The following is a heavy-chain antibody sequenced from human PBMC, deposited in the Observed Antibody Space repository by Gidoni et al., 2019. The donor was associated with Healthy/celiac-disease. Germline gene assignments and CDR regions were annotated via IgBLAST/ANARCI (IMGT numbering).Heavy chain of an antibody. Sequence: QLQLQESGPGLVKPSETLSLTCTVSGGSIGSSSYYWGWIRQPPGKGLEWIGSIYYSGSTYYNPSLKSRVTISVDTSKNQFSLKLSSVTAADTAVYYCARYCSSTSCYTGIDYWGQGTLVTVSS. CDR1: GGSIGSSSYY. J-gene: IGHJ4*02. CDR2: IYYSGST. CDR3: ARYCSSTSCYTGIDY. D-gene: IGHD2-2*02. V-gene: IGHV4-39*01.